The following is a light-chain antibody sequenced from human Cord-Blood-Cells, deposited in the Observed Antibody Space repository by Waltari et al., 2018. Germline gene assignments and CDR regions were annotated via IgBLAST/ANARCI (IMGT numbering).Light chain of an antibody. J-gene: IGKJ2*01. V-gene: IGKV3-20*01. CDR2: GAS. CDR1: QSVSSSY. Sequence: TQSPGTLSLSPGERATLSCRASQSVSSSYLAWYQQKPGQAPRLLIYGASSRATGIPDRFSGSGSGTDFTLTISRLEPEDFAVYYCQQYGSSPYTFGQWTKLEIK. CDR3: QQYGSSPYT.